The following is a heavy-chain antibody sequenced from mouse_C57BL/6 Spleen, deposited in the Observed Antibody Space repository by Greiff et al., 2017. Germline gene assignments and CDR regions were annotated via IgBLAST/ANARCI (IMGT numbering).Heavy chain of an antibody. J-gene: IGHJ4*01. CDR2: IDPEDGDT. CDR1: GFNIKDYY. D-gene: IGHD2-5*01. Sequence: VQLQQSGAELVRPGASVKLSCTASGFNIKDYYMHWVKQRPEQGLEWIGRIDPEDGDTEYAPKFQGKATMTADTSSNTAYLQLSSLTSEDTAVYYCTTDSKGYYAMDYWGQGTSVTVSS. V-gene: IGHV14-1*01. CDR3: TTDSKGYYAMDY.